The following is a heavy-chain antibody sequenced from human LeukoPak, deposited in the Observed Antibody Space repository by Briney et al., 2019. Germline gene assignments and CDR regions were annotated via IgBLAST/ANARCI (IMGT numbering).Heavy chain of an antibody. D-gene: IGHD3-3*01. CDR3: ARADFWSGYSSNWFDP. CDR2: IYYSGST. J-gene: IGHJ5*02. V-gene: IGHV4-59*01. CDR1: GGSISSYY. Sequence: SSETLSLTCTVSGGSISSYYWSWIRQPPGKGLEWIGYIYYSGSTNYNPSLKSRVTISVDTSKNQFSLKLSSVTAADTAVYYCARADFWSGYSSNWFDPWGQGTLVTVSS.